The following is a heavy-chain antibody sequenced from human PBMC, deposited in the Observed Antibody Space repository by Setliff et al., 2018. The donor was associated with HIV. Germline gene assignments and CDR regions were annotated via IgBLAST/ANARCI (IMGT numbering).Heavy chain of an antibody. Sequence: SVKVSCKASGGTFSRYAIAWVRQAPGQGLEWMGGIIPIVGIPNYAQKFQGRVSITADKSAITAYMELSSLRSEDTAVYYCVRSTDSSSFDYWGQGTLVTVSS. V-gene: IGHV1-69*10. D-gene: IGHD6-13*01. CDR1: GGTFSRYA. J-gene: IGHJ4*02. CDR2: IIPIVGIP. CDR3: VRSTDSSSFDY.